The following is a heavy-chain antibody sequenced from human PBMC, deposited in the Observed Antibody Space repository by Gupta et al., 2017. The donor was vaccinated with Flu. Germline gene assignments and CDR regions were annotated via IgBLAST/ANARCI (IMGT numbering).Heavy chain of an antibody. CDR1: GFTFSTYG. Sequence: QVQLVQSGGGVVQPGRSLRLSCAASGFTFSTYGMHWVRQAPGRGLEWLTTIWYDGSNKYYADSVKGRFSISRDNSKNTLYLQMSSLRGEDTAVYYCARDRGQWPVPEAFDVWGQGTMVVVSS. D-gene: IGHD6-19*01. J-gene: IGHJ3*01. CDR3: ARDRGQWPVPEAFDV. CDR2: IWYDGSNK. V-gene: IGHV3-33*01.